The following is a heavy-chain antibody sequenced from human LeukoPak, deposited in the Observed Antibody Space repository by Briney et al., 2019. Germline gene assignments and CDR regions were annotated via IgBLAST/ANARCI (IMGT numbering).Heavy chain of an antibody. CDR1: GGSISSGSYY. CDR3: AMRVVYCSGGSCYNYFGY. V-gene: IGHV4-61*02. Sequence: PSQTLSLTCTVSGGSISSGSYYWSWIRQPAGKGLEWIGRIYTSGSTNYNPSLKSRVTISVDTSKNQFSLKLSSVTAADTAVYYCAMRVVYCSGGSCYNYFGYWGQGTLVTVSS. D-gene: IGHD2-15*01. CDR2: IYTSGST. J-gene: IGHJ4*02.